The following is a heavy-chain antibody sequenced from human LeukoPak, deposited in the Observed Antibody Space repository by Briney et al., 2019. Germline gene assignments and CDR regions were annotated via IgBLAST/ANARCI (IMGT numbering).Heavy chain of an antibody. D-gene: IGHD2-2*01. CDR2: MNPNSGNT. J-gene: IGHJ6*03. CDR3: ARVHSTIGDYYYYYYMDV. Sequence: SVKVSCKASGFTFTSSAMQWVRQARGQRLEWMGWMNPNSGNTGYAQKFQGRVTITRNTSISTAYMELSSLRSEDTAVYYCARVHSTIGDYYYYYYMDVWGKGTTVTVSS. V-gene: IGHV1-8*03. CDR1: GFTFTSSA.